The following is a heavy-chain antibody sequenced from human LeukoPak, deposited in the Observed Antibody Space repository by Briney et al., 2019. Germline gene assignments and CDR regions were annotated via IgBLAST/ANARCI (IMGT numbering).Heavy chain of an antibody. CDR1: GYTFTSYY. D-gene: IGHD3-16*01. V-gene: IGHV1-46*01. CDR3: ARDVSYYYMDV. Sequence: ASVKVSCKASGYTFTSYYMHWVRQAPGQEVEWMGIINPSGGSTSYAQKFHGRVTMTRYMSTSPVYMWLSSLTSGDTAVYYCARDVSYYYMDVWGKGTTVTVSS. CDR2: INPSGGST. J-gene: IGHJ6*03.